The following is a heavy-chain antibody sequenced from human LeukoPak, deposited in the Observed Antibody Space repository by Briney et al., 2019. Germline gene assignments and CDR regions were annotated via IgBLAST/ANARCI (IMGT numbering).Heavy chain of an antibody. CDR2: IYYSGST. CDR1: GGSISSYY. CDR3: ASTEGNSSGWYKYFQH. J-gene: IGHJ1*01. D-gene: IGHD6-19*01. V-gene: IGHV4-59*01. Sequence: SETLSLTCTVSGGSISSYYWSWIRQPPGKGLEWIGYIYYSGSTNYNPSLKSRVTISVDTSKNQFSLKLSSVTAADTAVYYCASTEGNSSGWYKYFQHWGQGTLVTVSS.